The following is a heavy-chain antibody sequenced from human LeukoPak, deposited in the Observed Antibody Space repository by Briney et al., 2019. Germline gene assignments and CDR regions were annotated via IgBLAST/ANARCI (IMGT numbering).Heavy chain of an antibody. CDR3: TTDDRGYSYAPRY. V-gene: IGHV3-15*01. CDR2: IKSEPDGGTT. Sequence: GGSLRLSCAGSGFTFSNAWMSWVRQAPGKGLEWVGRIKSEPDGGTTDYAAPVKGKFTISRDDSKNTLYLQMNSLRAEDTALYYCTTDDRGYSYAPRYWGLGTLVTVSS. D-gene: IGHD5-18*01. CDR1: GFTFSNAW. J-gene: IGHJ4*02.